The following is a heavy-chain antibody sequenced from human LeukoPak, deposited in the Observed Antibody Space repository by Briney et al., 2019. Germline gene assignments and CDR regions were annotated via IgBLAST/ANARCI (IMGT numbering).Heavy chain of an antibody. CDR2: VYYSGRT. Sequence: SETLSLTCTVSGGSISTYYWNWIRQPPGKGLEWIGYVYYSGRTNYNPSPKSRVTISIDTSKSQFSLKLSSVTAADTAVYYCARAPLYSSSWYWGPSGAFDIWGQGTMVTVSS. V-gene: IGHV4-59*01. CDR1: GGSISTYY. CDR3: ARAPLYSSSWYWGPSGAFDI. D-gene: IGHD6-13*01. J-gene: IGHJ3*02.